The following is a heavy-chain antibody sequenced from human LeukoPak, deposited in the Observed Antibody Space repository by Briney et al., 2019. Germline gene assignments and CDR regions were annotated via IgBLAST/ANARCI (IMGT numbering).Heavy chain of an antibody. V-gene: IGHV1-2*02. Sequence: ASVKVSCKASGYTFTGYYMHWVRQAPGQGLEWMGWINPNSGGTNYAQKFRGRVTMTRDTSISTAYMELSRLRSDDTAVYYCARESSSSWAFDYWGQGTLVTVSS. CDR3: ARESSSSWAFDY. J-gene: IGHJ4*02. CDR2: INPNSGGT. D-gene: IGHD6-13*01. CDR1: GYTFTGYY.